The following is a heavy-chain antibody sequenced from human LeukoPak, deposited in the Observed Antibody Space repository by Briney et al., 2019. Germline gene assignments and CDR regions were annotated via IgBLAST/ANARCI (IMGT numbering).Heavy chain of an antibody. J-gene: IGHJ3*02. D-gene: IGHD3-22*01. Sequence: TSETLSLTCAVYGGSFSGYYWSWIRQPPGKGLEWIGEINHSGSTNYNPSLKSRVTISVDTSKNQFSLKLSSVTAADTAVYYCARRRRITMIVGAFDIWGQGTMVTVSS. CDR1: GGSFSGYY. V-gene: IGHV4-34*01. CDR2: INHSGST. CDR3: ARRRRITMIVGAFDI.